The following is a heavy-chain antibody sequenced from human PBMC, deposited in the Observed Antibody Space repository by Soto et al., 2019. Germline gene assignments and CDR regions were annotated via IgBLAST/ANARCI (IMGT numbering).Heavy chain of an antibody. Sequence: SETLSLTCTVSGGSISSYYWSWIRQPPGKGLEWIGYIYYSGSTNYNPSLKSRVTISVDTSKNQFSLKLSSVTAADTAVYYCAGDIRSGSYRFDYWGQGTLVTVSS. CDR1: GGSISSYY. V-gene: IGHV4-59*08. D-gene: IGHD1-26*01. CDR2: IYYSGST. CDR3: AGDIRSGSYRFDY. J-gene: IGHJ4*02.